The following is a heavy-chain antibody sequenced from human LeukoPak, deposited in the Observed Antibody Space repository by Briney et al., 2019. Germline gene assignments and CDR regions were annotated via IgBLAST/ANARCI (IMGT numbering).Heavy chain of an antibody. CDR2: IGTAGDT. CDR3: ARGHSSSWYGHFQH. D-gene: IGHD6-13*01. V-gene: IGHV3-13*01. Sequence: GGSLRLSCAASGFTFSSYDMHWVRQATGKGLVWVSAIGTAGDTYYPGSVKGRFTISRENAKNSLYLQMNSLRAGDTAVYYCARGHSSSWYGHFQHWGQGTLVTVSS. J-gene: IGHJ1*01. CDR1: GFTFSSYD.